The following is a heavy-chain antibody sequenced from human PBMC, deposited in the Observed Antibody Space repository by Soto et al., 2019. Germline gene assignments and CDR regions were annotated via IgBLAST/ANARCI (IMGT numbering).Heavy chain of an antibody. J-gene: IGHJ4*02. Sequence: QVQLQESGPGLVKPSETLSLTCTVSGGSISSYYWSWIRQPPGKGLEWIGYIYYSGSTNYNPSLTRRVTISVDTSKNQFSLKLSSVTAADTAVYYCARAGIAVAGPEPYYFDYWGQGTLVTVSS. D-gene: IGHD6-19*01. CDR1: GGSISSYY. CDR3: ARAGIAVAGPEPYYFDY. V-gene: IGHV4-59*01. CDR2: IYYSGST.